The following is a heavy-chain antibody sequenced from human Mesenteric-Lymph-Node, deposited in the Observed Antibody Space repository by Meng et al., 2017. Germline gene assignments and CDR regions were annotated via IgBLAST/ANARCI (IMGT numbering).Heavy chain of an antibody. CDR1: GFTFNSYT. CDR2: ISGSGVSI. V-gene: IGHV3-23*04. CDR3: AKDLATVAD. Sequence: VQRVESGGGFVKPGGSLRLSCAASGFTFNSYTMSWVRQAPGKGLAWVSTISGSGVSIYYADSVKRRFTISRDNSKNTLYLQMDSLRAEDTAVYYCAKDLATVADWGQGTLVTVSS. D-gene: IGHD4-23*01. J-gene: IGHJ4*02.